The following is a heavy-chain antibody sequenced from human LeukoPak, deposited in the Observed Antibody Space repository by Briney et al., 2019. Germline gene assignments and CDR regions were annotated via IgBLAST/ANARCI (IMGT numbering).Heavy chain of an antibody. CDR2: IGGSGRSK. D-gene: IGHD3-10*01. Sequence: PGGSLRLSCEVSGLTFSNFAITWIRQAPGKGLEWVSTIGGSGRSKYYADSVKGRFTISRDNSKNTLYLQMNSLRAEDTATYYCAKAKGSGNYPTYCLDYWGQGTLVTVSS. V-gene: IGHV3-23*01. CDR1: GLTFSNFA. J-gene: IGHJ4*02. CDR3: AKAKGSGNYPTYCLDY.